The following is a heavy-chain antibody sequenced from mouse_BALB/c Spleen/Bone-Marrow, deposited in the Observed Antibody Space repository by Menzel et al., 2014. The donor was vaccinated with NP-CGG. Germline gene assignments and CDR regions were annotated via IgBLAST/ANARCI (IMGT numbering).Heavy chain of an antibody. V-gene: IGHV5-6-5*01. J-gene: IGHJ3*01. CDR3: ARNYYGTFAY. D-gene: IGHD1-1*01. CDR2: ISRGGTT. CDR1: GFTFSSYA. Sequence: EVKLMESGGGLVKPGGSLKLSCAASGFTFSSYAMSWVRQTPVKRLEWVASISRGGTTYYPDSVKDRFTISRDNARNILYLQMSGLRSEDTAMYYCARNYYGTFAYWGQGTPVTVSA.